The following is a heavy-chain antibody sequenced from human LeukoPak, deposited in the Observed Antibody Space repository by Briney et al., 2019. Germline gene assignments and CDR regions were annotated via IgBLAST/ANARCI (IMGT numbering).Heavy chain of an antibody. CDR3: ARIGHYGDMDY. D-gene: IGHD4-17*01. CDR2: IYPGDSDT. V-gene: IGHV5-51*01. CDR1: GYSFTSYW. J-gene: IGHJ4*02. Sequence: GESLKISCEVSGYSFTSYWIAWVRQMPGKGLEWMGIIYPGDSDTRYSPSFQGQVTISADKSISTAYLQWSSLKASDTAMYYYARIGHYGDMDYWGQGTLVTVSS.